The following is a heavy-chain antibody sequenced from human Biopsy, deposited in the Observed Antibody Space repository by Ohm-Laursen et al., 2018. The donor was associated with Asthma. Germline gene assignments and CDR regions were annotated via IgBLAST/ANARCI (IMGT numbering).Heavy chain of an antibody. CDR1: GFTFRNFG. CDR3: ARVSSYWALDP. Sequence: SLRLSCAASGFTFRNFGMHWVRQVPGKGLVWVSRVNGDGRSTSYADSVKGRFTISRDNAKNTLYLQMNSLRAEDTALYYCARVSSYWALDPWGQGTLVTVSS. D-gene: IGHD3-16*02. J-gene: IGHJ5*02. V-gene: IGHV3-74*01. CDR2: VNGDGRST.